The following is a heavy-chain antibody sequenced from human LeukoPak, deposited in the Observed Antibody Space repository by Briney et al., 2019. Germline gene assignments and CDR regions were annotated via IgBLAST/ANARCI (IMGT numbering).Heavy chain of an antibody. CDR3: TRGRWFGELSVAFDI. CDR1: GGSFSGYY. J-gene: IGHJ3*02. D-gene: IGHD3-10*01. CDR2: IKHSGST. Sequence: SETLSLTCAVYGGSFSGYYWSWIRQPPGKGLEWIGEIKHSGSTNYNPSLKSRVTISVDTSKNQFSLKLSSVTAADTAVYYCTRGRWFGELSVAFDIWGQGTMVTVSS. V-gene: IGHV4-34*01.